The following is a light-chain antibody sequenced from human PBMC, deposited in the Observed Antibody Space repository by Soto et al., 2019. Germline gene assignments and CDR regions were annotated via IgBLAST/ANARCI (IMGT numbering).Light chain of an antibody. J-gene: IGKJ5*01. CDR2: DGY. CDR1: QSVSSY. CDR3: QQRNMWPIT. Sequence: EIVLTHSPATLSLSPWERATLSCRASQSVSSYLAWYQQKPGQPPRLLIYDGYYRATDTPPRFSGSGSGTDFTLTISSLEPEDSAVYYCQQRNMWPITFGQGTRLEIK. V-gene: IGKV3-11*01.